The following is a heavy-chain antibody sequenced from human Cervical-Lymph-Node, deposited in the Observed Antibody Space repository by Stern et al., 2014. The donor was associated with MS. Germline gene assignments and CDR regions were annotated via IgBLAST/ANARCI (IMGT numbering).Heavy chain of an antibody. V-gene: IGHV5-51*01. D-gene: IGHD4-17*01. Sequence: EVQLVESGAEVKKPGESLKISCKGSGYSFTANWIAWVRQMPGTGLEWMGIIYPGYSDTRYSPSFQGQVTISADKSISTAYLQWSSLKASDTAMYYCARDYGDYAFDYWGQGTLVTVSS. J-gene: IGHJ4*02. CDR1: GYSFTANW. CDR2: IYPGYSDT. CDR3: ARDYGDYAFDY.